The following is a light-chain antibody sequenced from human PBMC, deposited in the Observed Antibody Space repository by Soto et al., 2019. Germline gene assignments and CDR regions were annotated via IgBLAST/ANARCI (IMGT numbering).Light chain of an antibody. J-gene: IGKJ5*01. CDR3: QQYYSYLIT. Sequence: EIVLTQSPGTLSLSPGERATLSCRASQSVSNNYLAWYQQKPGQAPRLLIYGASNRATGIPDRFSGSGSGTDFTLTISRLEPEDFAVYYCQQYYSYLITFGQGTRLEIK. V-gene: IGKV3-20*01. CDR1: QSVSNNY. CDR2: GAS.